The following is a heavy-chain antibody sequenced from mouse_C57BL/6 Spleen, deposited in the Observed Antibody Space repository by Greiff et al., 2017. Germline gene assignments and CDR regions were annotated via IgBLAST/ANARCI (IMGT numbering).Heavy chain of an antibody. CDR2: ISYSGST. CDR1: GYSITSDY. V-gene: IGHV3-8*01. CDR3: ARSHSLYYDSPYFDY. Sequence: EVKLMESGPGLAKPSQSLSLTCSVTGYSITSDYWNWIRKFPGNKLEYMGYISYSGSTYYNPSLKSRISITRDTSKNQYYLQLNSVTTEDTATYXCARSHSLYYDSPYFDYWGQGTTLTVSS. D-gene: IGHD2-4*01. J-gene: IGHJ2*01.